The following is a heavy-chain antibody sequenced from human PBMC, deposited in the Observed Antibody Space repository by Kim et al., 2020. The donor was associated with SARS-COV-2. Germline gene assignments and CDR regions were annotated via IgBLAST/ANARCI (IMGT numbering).Heavy chain of an antibody. CDR2: IWYDGSNK. V-gene: IGHV3-33*01. CDR1: GFTFSSYG. D-gene: IGHD3-3*01. CDR3: ARDSLYDFWSGISS. J-gene: IGHJ4*02. Sequence: GGSLRLSCAASGFTFSSYGMHWVRQAPGKGLEWVAVIWYDGSNKYYADSVKGRFTISRDNSKNTLYLQMNSLRAEDTAVYYCARDSLYDFWSGISSWGQGTLVTVSS.